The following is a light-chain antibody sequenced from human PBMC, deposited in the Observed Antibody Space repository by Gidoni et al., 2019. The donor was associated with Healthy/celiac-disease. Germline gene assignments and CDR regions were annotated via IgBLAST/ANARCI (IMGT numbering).Light chain of an antibody. CDR1: QSVSSN. CDR2: GAS. Sequence: EIVMTQSPATLSVSPGERATLSCRASQSVSSNLAWYQQKPSQAPRLLIYGASTRATGIPARFSGSGSGTEFTHTISSLQSEDFAVYYCQQYNNWPPYTFGQGTKLEIK. CDR3: QQYNNWPPYT. J-gene: IGKJ2*01. V-gene: IGKV3-15*01.